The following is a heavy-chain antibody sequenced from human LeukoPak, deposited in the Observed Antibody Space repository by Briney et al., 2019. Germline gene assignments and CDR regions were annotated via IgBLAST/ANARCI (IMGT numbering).Heavy chain of an antibody. CDR2: IHYTGSS. Sequence: SETLSLTCTVSGGSISGDYWSWLRQPPGKGLEWIGYIHYTGSSNYNPSLKSRVTMSADTSKNQLSLTLGSVTAADTAVYHCARGTETTGYFDFWGPGTLVTVSS. J-gene: IGHJ4*02. D-gene: IGHD4-17*01. V-gene: IGHV4-59*01. CDR3: ARGTETTGYFDF. CDR1: GGSISGDY.